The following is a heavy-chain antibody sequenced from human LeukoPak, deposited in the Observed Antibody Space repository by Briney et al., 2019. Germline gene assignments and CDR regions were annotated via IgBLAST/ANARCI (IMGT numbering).Heavy chain of an antibody. D-gene: IGHD2-15*01. Sequence: ASVKVSCKASGYTFTGYYVHWVRQAPGQGLDWMGWINPKSGGTNHAQKFQGRVTMTRDMSTSTVYMELSSLRSEDTAVYYCARGPVVVAAIPQGGIFDYWGQGTLVTVSS. J-gene: IGHJ4*02. CDR3: ARGPVVVAAIPQGGIFDY. CDR2: INPKSGGT. CDR1: GYTFTGYY. V-gene: IGHV1-2*02.